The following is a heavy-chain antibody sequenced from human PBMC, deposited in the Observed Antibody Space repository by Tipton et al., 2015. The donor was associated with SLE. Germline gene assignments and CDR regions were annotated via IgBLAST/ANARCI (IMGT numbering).Heavy chain of an antibody. CDR3: TRDLTGSGSYGWYFDL. CDR1: GFTFSSYA. CDR2: ISYDGSNK. J-gene: IGHJ2*01. V-gene: IGHV3-30-3*01. D-gene: IGHD3-10*01. Sequence: SLRLSCAASGFTFSSYAMHWVRQAPGKGLEWVAVISYDGSNKYYADSVKGRFTISRDNSKNTLYLQMNSLRAEDTAVYYCTRDLTGSGSYGWYFDLWGRGTLVTVSS.